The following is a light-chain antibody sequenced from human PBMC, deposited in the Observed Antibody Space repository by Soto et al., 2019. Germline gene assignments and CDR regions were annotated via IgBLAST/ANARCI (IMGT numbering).Light chain of an antibody. Sequence: QSALTQPRSVSGSPGQSVTISCTGTSSDVGGYNYVSWYQQHPGKAPKLMIYDVSKRPSGVSTRFSGSKSGNTASLTISGLQAEDEADYYCSTYTTSRTWVFGGGTKLTVL. CDR3: STYTTSRTWV. CDR2: DVS. CDR1: SSDVGGYNY. J-gene: IGLJ2*01. V-gene: IGLV2-11*01.